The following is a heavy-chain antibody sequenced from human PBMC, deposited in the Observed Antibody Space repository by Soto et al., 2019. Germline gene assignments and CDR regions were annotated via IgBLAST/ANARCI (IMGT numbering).Heavy chain of an antibody. CDR1: GGSISGGGDY. CDR2: IHYIGST. D-gene: IGHD3-16*01. V-gene: IGHV4-31*03. J-gene: IGHJ6*02. Sequence: QVQLQESGPGLVKPSQTLSLTCTVSGGSISGGGDYWSWIRQYPGKGLEWIGCIHYIGSTYYNPSLKSRISISMDTSKNPFSLKVNSVTAADTAVYYCARAPFWGYGLDVWGQGTTVAVSS. CDR3: ARAPFWGYGLDV.